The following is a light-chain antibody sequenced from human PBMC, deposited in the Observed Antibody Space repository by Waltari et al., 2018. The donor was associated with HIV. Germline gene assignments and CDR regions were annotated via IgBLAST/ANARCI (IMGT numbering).Light chain of an antibody. CDR1: QSLVYSDGNTY. CDR2: KVS. CDR3: MQGTHWPVA. V-gene: IGKV2-30*01. Sequence: DVVMTQSPLSLPVTPGQPASISCRSSQSLVYSDGNTYLSWFQQRPGQSPRRLIYKVSNRDSGVPDRFSGSGSGTDCTLKISRVEAEDVGVYYCMQGTHWPVAFGQGTKVEI. J-gene: IGKJ1*01.